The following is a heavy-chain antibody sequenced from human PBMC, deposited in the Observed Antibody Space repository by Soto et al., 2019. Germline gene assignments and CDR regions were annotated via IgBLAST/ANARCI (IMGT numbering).Heavy chain of an antibody. CDR2: IYYGGTT. V-gene: IGHV4-31*11. J-gene: IGHJ4*02. CDR1: GGSIDRTGYF. D-gene: IGHD2-15*01. CDR3: ARARWLRGQEYYFDI. Sequence: PSETLSLTCGVSGGSIDRTGYFRSWIRQPPGQGLEWIGYIYYGGTTFYNPSLKSRSTLSLDTDENRFSLNLTSVTAADTAVYYCARARWLRGQEYYFDIWGQGILVTVSS.